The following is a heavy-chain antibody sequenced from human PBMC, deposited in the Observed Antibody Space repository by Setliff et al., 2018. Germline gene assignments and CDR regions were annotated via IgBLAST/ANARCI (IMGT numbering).Heavy chain of an antibody. CDR2: IIPMFGTP. J-gene: IGHJ4*02. V-gene: IGHV1-69*05. CDR3: ARCLPFLSGYDRGAFDN. D-gene: IGHD5-12*01. CDR1: GDSFNNYA. Sequence: GASVKVSCKASGDSFNNYAISWVRQAPGQGLEWMGGIIPMFGTPAYAQKFQGRVTMTRDTSISTAYMDLRSLTSDDTAVYYCARCLPFLSGYDRGAFDNWGQGTLVTVSS.